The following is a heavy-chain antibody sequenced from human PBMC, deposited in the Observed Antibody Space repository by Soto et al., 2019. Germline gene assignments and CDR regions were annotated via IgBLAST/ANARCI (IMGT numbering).Heavy chain of an antibody. V-gene: IGHV3-23*01. CDR2: ISGSGGST. CDR3: AKDVRPVGFGELFYYYYYMDV. CDR1: GFTFSSYA. D-gene: IGHD3-10*01. Sequence: GGSLRLSWAACGFTFSSYAMSWVRQAQGKGLEWVSAISGSGGSTYYADSVKGRFTISRDNSKNTLYLQMNSLRAEDTAVYYCAKDVRPVGFGELFYYYYYMDVWGKGTTVTVSS. J-gene: IGHJ6*03.